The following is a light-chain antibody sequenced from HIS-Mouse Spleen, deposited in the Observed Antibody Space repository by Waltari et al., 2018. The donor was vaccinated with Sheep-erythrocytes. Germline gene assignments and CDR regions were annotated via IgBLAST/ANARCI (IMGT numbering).Light chain of an antibody. CDR1: SSDVGSYNL. V-gene: IGLV2-23*01. Sequence: QSALTQPASVSGSPGQSITISCTGTSSDVGSYNLVPWYQQHPGKAPKLMIYEGSKRPSGVSNRFSGSKSGNTASLTISGLRAEDEADYYCCSYAGSSTLVFGGGTKLTVL. CDR3: CSYAGSSTLV. CDR2: EGS. J-gene: IGLJ2*01.